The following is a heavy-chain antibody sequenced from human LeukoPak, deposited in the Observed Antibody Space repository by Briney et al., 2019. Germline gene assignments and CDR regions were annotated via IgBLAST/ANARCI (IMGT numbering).Heavy chain of an antibody. D-gene: IGHD4-17*01. CDR1: GGSFSGDY. V-gene: IGHV4-34*01. CDR3: ARGSPSYGDSLKARHLDY. J-gene: IGHJ4*02. CDR2: INHSGST. Sequence: SETLSLTCAVYGGSFSGDYWSWIRQPPGKGLEWIGEINHSGSTNYNPSLKSRVTISVDTSKNQFSLKLSSVTAADTAVYYCARGSPSYGDSLKARHLDYWGQGTLVTVSS.